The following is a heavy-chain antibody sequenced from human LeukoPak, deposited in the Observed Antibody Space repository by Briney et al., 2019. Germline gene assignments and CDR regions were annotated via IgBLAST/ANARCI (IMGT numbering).Heavy chain of an antibody. D-gene: IGHD3-10*01. CDR2: IYYSGST. CDR1: GGSISSSSYY. V-gene: IGHV4-39*01. Sequence: PSETLSLTCTVSGGSISSSSYYWGWIRQPPGKGLEWIGSIYYSGSTYYNPSLKSRVTISVDTSKNQFSLKLSSVTAADTAVYYCARHSGSLWLDAFDIWGQGTMVTVSS. CDR3: ARHSGSLWLDAFDI. J-gene: IGHJ3*02.